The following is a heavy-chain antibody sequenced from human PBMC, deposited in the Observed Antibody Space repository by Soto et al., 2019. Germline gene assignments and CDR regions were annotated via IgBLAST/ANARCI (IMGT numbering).Heavy chain of an antibody. J-gene: IGHJ4*02. CDR1: GGSISSGDYY. Sequence: QVQLQESGPGLVKPSQTLSLTCTVSGGSISSGDYYWSWIRQPPGKGLEWIGYIYYSGSTYYNPSVKSRLTISVDTSQNQFSLRLSSVTAADTAVYYCASSRYGYSFYDYWGQGTLVTVSS. CDR3: ASSRYGYSFYDY. V-gene: IGHV4-30-4*01. CDR2: IYYSGST. D-gene: IGHD5-18*01.